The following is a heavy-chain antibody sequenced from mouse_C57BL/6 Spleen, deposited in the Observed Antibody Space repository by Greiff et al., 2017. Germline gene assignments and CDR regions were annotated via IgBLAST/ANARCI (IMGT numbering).Heavy chain of an antibody. Sequence: QVQLQQPGAELVRPGSSVKLSCKASGYTFTSYWMDWVKQRPGQGLEWIGNIYPSDSETHYNQKFKDKATLTVDKSSSTAYMQLSSLTSEDSAVYYWAIYYDGSSSHWYFDVWGTGTTVTVSS. D-gene: IGHD1-1*01. CDR1: GYTFTSYW. V-gene: IGHV1-61*01. J-gene: IGHJ1*03. CDR3: AIYYDGSSSHWYFDV. CDR2: IYPSDSET.